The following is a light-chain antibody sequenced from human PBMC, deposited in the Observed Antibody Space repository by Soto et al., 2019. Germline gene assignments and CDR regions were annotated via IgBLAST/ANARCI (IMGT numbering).Light chain of an antibody. CDR3: QQYNNSIT. CDR2: GAS. Sequence: EIVLTQSPGTLSLSPGERATLSCRASQSVSNNYLAWYQQKPGQAPRLLIYGASTRATGIPARFSGSGSGTEFTLTISSLQSEDFAVYYCQQYNNSITFGQGTRLEIK. V-gene: IGKV3-15*01. CDR1: QSVSNN. J-gene: IGKJ5*01.